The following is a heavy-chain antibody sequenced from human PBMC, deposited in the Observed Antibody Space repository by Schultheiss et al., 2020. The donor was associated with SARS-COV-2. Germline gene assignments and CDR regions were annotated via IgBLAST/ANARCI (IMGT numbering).Heavy chain of an antibody. CDR2: IGTAGDT. J-gene: IGHJ4*02. Sequence: GGSLRLSCAASGFTFSSYAMHWVRQAPGKGLEWVSVIGTAGDTYYADSVKGRFTISRDNSKNTLYLQVNSLRAEDTATYYCAKLSGDYSFDYWGQGTLVTVSS. D-gene: IGHD4-17*01. V-gene: IGHV3-23*01. CDR1: GFTFSSYA. CDR3: AKLSGDYSFDY.